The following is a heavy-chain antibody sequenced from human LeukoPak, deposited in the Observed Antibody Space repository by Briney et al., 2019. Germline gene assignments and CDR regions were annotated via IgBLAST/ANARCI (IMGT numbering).Heavy chain of an antibody. J-gene: IGHJ4*02. Sequence: PGGSLRLSCAASGFTFSRFWMNWVRQAPGKGLERVSYISSSGSTIYYADSVKGRFTISRDNAKNSLYLQMSSLRAEDTAVYYCARDSWIQVWTQIDYWGQGTLVTVSS. V-gene: IGHV3-48*03. CDR2: ISSSGSTI. CDR3: ARDSWIQVWTQIDY. CDR1: GFTFSRFW. D-gene: IGHD5-18*01.